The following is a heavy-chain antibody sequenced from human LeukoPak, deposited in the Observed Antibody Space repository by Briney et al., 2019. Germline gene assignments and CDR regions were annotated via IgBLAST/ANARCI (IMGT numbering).Heavy chain of an antibody. CDR2: IYTSGST. CDR1: GGSISSYY. D-gene: IGHD3-9*01. J-gene: IGHJ4*02. V-gene: IGHV4-4*07. CDR3: ARVGGTYYDILTGYLTWYYFDY. Sequence: SETLSLTCTVSGGSISSYYWSWIRQPAGKGLEWIGRIYTSGSTNYNPSLKSRVTMSVDTSKNQFSLKLSSLTAADTAVYYCARVGGTYYDILTGYLTWYYFDYWGQGTLVTVSS.